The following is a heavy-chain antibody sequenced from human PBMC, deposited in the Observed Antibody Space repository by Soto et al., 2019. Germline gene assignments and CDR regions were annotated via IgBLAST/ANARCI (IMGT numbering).Heavy chain of an antibody. D-gene: IGHD2-15*01. CDR1: GFTFSSYS. V-gene: IGHV3-21*01. CDR2: ISSSSSYI. CDR3: AREGVGCSGGSGYSTFGIDP. J-gene: IGHJ5*02. Sequence: EVQLVESGGGLVKPGGSLRLSCAASGFTFSSYSMNWVRQAPGKGLEWVSSISSSSSYIYYADSVKGRFTISRDNAKNSLYLQMNGLRAEDTAVYYCAREGVGCSGGSGYSTFGIDPWGQGTLVTVSS.